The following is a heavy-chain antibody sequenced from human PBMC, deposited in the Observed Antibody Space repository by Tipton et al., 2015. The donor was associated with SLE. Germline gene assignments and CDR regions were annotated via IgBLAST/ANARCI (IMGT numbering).Heavy chain of an antibody. CDR2: INHSGST. Sequence: TLSLTCAVYGGSFSGYYWSWIRQPPGKGLEWIGEINHSGSTNYNPSLKSRVTISVDTSKNQFSLKLSSVTAADTAVYYCARASASYSYGHDAFDIWGQGTMATVSS. CDR3: ARASASYSYGHDAFDI. CDR1: GGSFSGYY. V-gene: IGHV4-34*01. D-gene: IGHD5-18*01. J-gene: IGHJ3*02.